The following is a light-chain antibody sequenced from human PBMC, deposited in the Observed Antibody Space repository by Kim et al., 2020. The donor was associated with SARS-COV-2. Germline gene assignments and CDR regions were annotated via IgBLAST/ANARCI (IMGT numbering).Light chain of an antibody. CDR2: DVN. Sequence: QSALTQPASVSGSPGQSITISCTGTSSDVGGYTYVSWYQQHPGKAPKLMICDVNNRPSGVSNRFSGSKSGNTASLTISGLQAEDEGDYYCSSYTSSNTLVFGTGTKVTVL. CDR1: SSDVGGYTY. J-gene: IGLJ1*01. V-gene: IGLV2-14*03. CDR3: SSYTSSNTLV.